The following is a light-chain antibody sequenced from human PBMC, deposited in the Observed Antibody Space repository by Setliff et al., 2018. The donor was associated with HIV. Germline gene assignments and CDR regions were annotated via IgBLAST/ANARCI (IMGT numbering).Light chain of an antibody. CDR3: SSYVNINTLV. Sequence: QSALTQPASVSGSPGQSITISCTGTSSDIGAYNYVSWYQQHPGKAPKVMIYDVRKRPSGVSNRFSGSKCGNTASLTISGLQAEDEAAYYCSSYVNINTLVFGTGTKVTVL. CDR2: DVR. CDR1: SSDIGAYNY. V-gene: IGLV2-14*03. J-gene: IGLJ1*01.